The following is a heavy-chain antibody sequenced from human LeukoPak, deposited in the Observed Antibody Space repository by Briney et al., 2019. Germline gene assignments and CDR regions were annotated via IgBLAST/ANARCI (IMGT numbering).Heavy chain of an antibody. CDR2: IIPIFGTA. Sequence: GASVKVSCKASGGTFSSYAISWVRQAPGQGLEWMGGIIPIFGTANYAQKFQGRVTITADESTSTAYMELSSLRSEDTAVYYCARAHPYCSGGGCAVLYGMDVWGQGTTVTVSS. CDR3: ARAHPYCSGGGCAVLYGMDV. CDR1: GGTFSSYA. V-gene: IGHV1-69*13. D-gene: IGHD2-15*01. J-gene: IGHJ6*02.